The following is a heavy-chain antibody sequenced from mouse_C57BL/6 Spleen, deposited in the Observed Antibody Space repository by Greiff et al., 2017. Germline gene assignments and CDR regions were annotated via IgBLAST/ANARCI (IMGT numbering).Heavy chain of an antibody. Sequence: QVQLKQSGAELVKPGASVKISCKASGYAFSSYWMNWVKQRPGKGLEWIGQIYPGDGDTNYNGKFKGKATLTADKSSSTAYMQLSSLTSEDSAVYVGARFWYCYGNATWFAYWGKWALVTVSA. V-gene: IGHV1-80*01. D-gene: IGHD2-1*01. CDR1: GYAFSSYW. CDR2: IYPGDGDT. J-gene: IGHJ3*01. CDR3: ARFWYCYGNATWFAY.